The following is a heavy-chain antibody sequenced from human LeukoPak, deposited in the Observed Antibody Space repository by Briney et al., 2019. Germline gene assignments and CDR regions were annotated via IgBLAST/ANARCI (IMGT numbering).Heavy chain of an antibody. CDR1: GFTFSSYG. CDR3: EKNGDRGAYSSGGTCSPYYYHYMEV. CDR2: ISGSGSVT. Sequence: GGTLRLSCTASGFTFSSYGMSWVRQAPGKGLEWVSDISGSGSVTHYADSVKGRFTISRDNSKNRFYLQMNSLRDEDTDVYYCEKNGDRGAYSSGGTCSPYYYHYMEVWGKGTTVTISS. V-gene: IGHV3-23*01. D-gene: IGHD2-15*01. J-gene: IGHJ6*03.